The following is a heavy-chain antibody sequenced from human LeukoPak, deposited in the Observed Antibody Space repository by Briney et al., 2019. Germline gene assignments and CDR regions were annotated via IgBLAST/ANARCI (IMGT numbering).Heavy chain of an antibody. J-gene: IGHJ4*02. CDR1: GFTFNSYW. CDR3: ASSKGFDY. Sequence: PGGSLRLSCAASGFTFNSYWMNWVRQAPGKGLERVANINLDGSEKYYVDSVKGRFTISRDNAKNSLYLQMNSLRAEDTAVYYCASSKGFDYWGQGTLVTVSS. CDR2: INLDGSEK. V-gene: IGHV3-7*02.